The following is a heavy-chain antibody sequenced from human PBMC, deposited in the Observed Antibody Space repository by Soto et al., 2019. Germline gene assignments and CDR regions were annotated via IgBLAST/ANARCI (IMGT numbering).Heavy chain of an antibody. Sequence: PSETLSLTCTVSGGSISSSSYYWGWIRQPAGKGLEWIGSIYYSGSTYYNPSLKSRVTISVDTSKNQFSLKLSSVTAADTAVYYCASQRIAAASPNWFDPWGQGTLVTVSS. CDR2: IYYSGST. V-gene: IGHV4-39*01. D-gene: IGHD6-13*01. J-gene: IGHJ5*02. CDR3: ASQRIAAASPNWFDP. CDR1: GGSISSSSYY.